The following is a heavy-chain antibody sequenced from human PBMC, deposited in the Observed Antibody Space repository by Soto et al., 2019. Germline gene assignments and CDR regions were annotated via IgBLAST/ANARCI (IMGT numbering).Heavy chain of an antibody. Sequence: EVQLVESGGGLVQPGGSLRLSCAGSGFIFSNYWMHWVRQAPGKGLEWVSRIDHDGPTDYADSVRGRFTVSRDNAESTLYLQMNSLRPEDTAVYYCVRDSHGEYWGQGTMVTVYS. J-gene: IGHJ4*02. CDR3: VRDSHGEY. CDR2: IDHDGPT. CDR1: GFIFSNYW. V-gene: IGHV3-74*01.